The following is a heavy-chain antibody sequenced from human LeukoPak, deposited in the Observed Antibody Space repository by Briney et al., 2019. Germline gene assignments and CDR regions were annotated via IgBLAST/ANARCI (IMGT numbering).Heavy chain of an antibody. CDR2: INHSVST. Sequence: SETLSPTCAVYGGSFSGYYWSWIRQPPGKLLGWIGEINHSVSTNYNTSLKSRVTKSVDTSTNQFSLKLSSGTAADTAVYYCASERMVAPPFFDYWGQGHLVTVSS. V-gene: IGHV4-34*01. CDR1: GGSFSGYY. D-gene: IGHD5-12*01. J-gene: IGHJ4*02. CDR3: ASERMVAPPFFDY.